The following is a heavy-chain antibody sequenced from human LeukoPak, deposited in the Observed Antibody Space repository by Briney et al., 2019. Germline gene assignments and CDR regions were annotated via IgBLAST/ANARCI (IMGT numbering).Heavy chain of an antibody. CDR3: AGTTVTTNYYYYYYMDV. Sequence: PGGSLRLSCAASGFTFSSHWMSWVRQAPGKGLEWVANIKQDGGEKYYVGSVKGRFTISRDNAKNSLYLQMNSLRAEDTAVYYCAGTTVTTNYYYYYYMDVWGKGTTVTVSS. V-gene: IGHV3-7*01. CDR2: IKQDGGEK. J-gene: IGHJ6*03. CDR1: GFTFSSHW. D-gene: IGHD4-17*01.